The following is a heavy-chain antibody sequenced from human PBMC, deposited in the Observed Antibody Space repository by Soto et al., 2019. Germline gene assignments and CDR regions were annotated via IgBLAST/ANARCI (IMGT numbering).Heavy chain of an antibody. CDR1: GYTFTSYW. CDR3: ARRRGSDFDY. V-gene: IGHV5-51*01. J-gene: IGHJ4*02. D-gene: IGHD3-10*01. Sequence: GESLKISCHGFGYTFTSYWIGWVRRVPGKGLEWMGIIFPADSDTRYSPSFQGQVTISADKSISTAYLQWSSLRASDTAMYYCARRRGSDFDYWGQGTLVTVSS. CDR2: IFPADSDT.